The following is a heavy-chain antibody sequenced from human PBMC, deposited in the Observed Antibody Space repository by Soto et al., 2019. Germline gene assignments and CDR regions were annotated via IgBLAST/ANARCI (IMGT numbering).Heavy chain of an antibody. D-gene: IGHD1-1*01. CDR3: VRLVNWKAVFDS. Sequence: QVQLVQSGAEVKKPGASVKVSCKASGYTFTSYQMHWMRQAPRQGLEWMGLIYTSDGSETHAQKFQGRVTMTRDTSTSTVHMELSSLKSEDTAMYFCVRLVNWKAVFDSWGQGTLVTVSS. V-gene: IGHV1-46*01. J-gene: IGHJ5*01. CDR1: GYTFTSYQ. CDR2: IYTSDGSE.